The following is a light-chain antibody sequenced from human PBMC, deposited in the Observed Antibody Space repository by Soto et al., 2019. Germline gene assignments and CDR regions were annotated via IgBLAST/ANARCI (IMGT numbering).Light chain of an antibody. CDR2: WAS. CDR1: QSVLY. Sequence: DIVMTQSPDSLAVSLGERATINCKSSQSVLYLAWYQQKPGQPPKLLIYWASTRESGVPDRFSGSGSGTDFTLTISSLHAEDVAVYYCQQYYSTPWTFGQGTRVEIK. V-gene: IGKV4-1*01. CDR3: QQYYSTPWT. J-gene: IGKJ1*01.